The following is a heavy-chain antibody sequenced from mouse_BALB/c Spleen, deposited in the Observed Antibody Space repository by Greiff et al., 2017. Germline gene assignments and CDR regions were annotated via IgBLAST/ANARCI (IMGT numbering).Heavy chain of an antibody. J-gene: IGHJ3*01. CDR2: IWSGGST. Sequence: VQLQQSGPGLVQPSQSLSITCTVSGFSLTSYGVHWVRQSPGKGLEWLGVIWSGGSTDYNAAFISRLSISKDNSKSQVFFKMNSLQANDTAIYYCARIPYGNYQAWFAYWGQGTLVTVSA. CDR3: ARIPYGNYQAWFAY. V-gene: IGHV2-2*02. D-gene: IGHD2-1*01. CDR1: GFSLTSYG.